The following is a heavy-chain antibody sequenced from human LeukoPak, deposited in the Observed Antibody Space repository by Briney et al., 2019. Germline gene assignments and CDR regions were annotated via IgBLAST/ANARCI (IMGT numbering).Heavy chain of an antibody. CDR3: AGLPGGDLPPDC. J-gene: IGHJ4*02. CDR2: IRDSGDRT. Sequence: GGSLTLSCTASVFTFSSFTMKWIPQAPGKALEWVPGIRDSGDRTHYAGSVKGRLTVSRDNSKNTMYLQMNSLRAEDTAVYYCAGLPGGDLPPDCWGQGTLVTVSS. CDR1: VFTFSSFT. D-gene: IGHD3-16*01. V-gene: IGHV3-23*01.